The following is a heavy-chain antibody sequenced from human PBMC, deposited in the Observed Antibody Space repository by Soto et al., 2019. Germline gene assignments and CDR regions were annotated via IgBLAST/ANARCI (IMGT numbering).Heavy chain of an antibody. CDR2: INSDGSST. D-gene: IGHD3-3*01. J-gene: IGHJ6*02. V-gene: IGHV3-74*01. CDR1: VFTFISYW. CDR3: ARPLIPYYDFWSGTPFSGMDV. Sequence: GWSLRLSCASSVFTFISYWMHWVRQAPGKGLVWVSRINSDGSSTSYADSVKGRFTISRDNAKNTLYLQMNSLRAEDTAVYYCARPLIPYYDFWSGTPFSGMDVWGQGTTVTVSS.